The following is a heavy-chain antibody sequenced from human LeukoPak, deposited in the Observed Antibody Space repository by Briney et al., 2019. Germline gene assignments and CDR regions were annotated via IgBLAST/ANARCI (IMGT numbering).Heavy chain of an antibody. Sequence: SVKVSCKASGGTFSSYAISWVRQAPGQGLEWMGGIIPIFGTANYAQKFQGRVTITADKSTSTAYMELSSLRSEDTAVYYCARDGSSSASRGSHNWFDPWGQGTLVTVSS. V-gene: IGHV1-69*06. D-gene: IGHD6-6*01. J-gene: IGHJ5*02. CDR3: ARDGSSSASRGSHNWFDP. CDR1: GGTFSSYA. CDR2: IIPIFGTA.